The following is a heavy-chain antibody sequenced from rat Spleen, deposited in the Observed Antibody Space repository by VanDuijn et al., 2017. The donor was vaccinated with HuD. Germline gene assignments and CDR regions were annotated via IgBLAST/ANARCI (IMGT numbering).Heavy chain of an antibody. D-gene: IGHD1-1*01. Sequence: EVHLVESGGGLVQPGGSLKLSCVASGFTFNNYWMTWIRQAPGKGLEWVATITHIGATSYYPDSVKGRFTISREDGRSTLYLQMNSLRSEDTATYYCTTVIQGHGFAYWGQGTLVTVSS. V-gene: IGHV5-31*01. CDR3: TTVIQGHGFAY. J-gene: IGHJ3*01. CDR2: ITHIGATS. CDR1: GFTFNNYW.